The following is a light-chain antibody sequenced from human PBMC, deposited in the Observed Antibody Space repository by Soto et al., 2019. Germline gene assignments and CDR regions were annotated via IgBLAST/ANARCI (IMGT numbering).Light chain of an antibody. CDR3: QQYGASPQP. J-gene: IGKJ1*01. V-gene: IGKV3-20*01. Sequence: DIVLTQSPGTLSSSPGERATLTCRASQSVSNQFLAWYQQKAGQAPRLLIYGAFRMATGIPDRFSGSGSGTEFTLTCTRLEPEDFAVYYCQQYGASPQPFGRGTQLEIK. CDR2: GAF. CDR1: QSVSNQF.